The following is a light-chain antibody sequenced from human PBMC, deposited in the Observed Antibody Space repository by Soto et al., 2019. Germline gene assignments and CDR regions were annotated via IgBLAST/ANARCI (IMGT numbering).Light chain of an antibody. Sequence: EIVLTQSPATLSLSPGERATLSCRASQSVGSFLAWYQQKSGQTPRLLIYDASNRATGIPARFSGSGSGTDFTPTISSLEPEDFAVYYCQHRSNWLGTFGPGTKVDI. V-gene: IGKV3-11*01. CDR1: QSVGSF. J-gene: IGKJ3*01. CDR2: DAS. CDR3: QHRSNWLGT.